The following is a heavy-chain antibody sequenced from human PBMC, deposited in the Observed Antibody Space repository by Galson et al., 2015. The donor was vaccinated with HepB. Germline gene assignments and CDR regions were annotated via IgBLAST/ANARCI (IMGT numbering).Heavy chain of an antibody. CDR3: AKDRAREGPNWFDP. V-gene: IGHV3-30*18. CDR1: GFTFSSYG. J-gene: IGHJ5*02. CDR2: ISNDGSNK. Sequence: SLRLSCAASGFTFSSYGMQWVRQAPGKGLEWVAVISNDGSNKFYADSVKGRFTISRDNSKNTLYLQMNSLRAEDTAVYYCAKDRAREGPNWFDPWGQGTLVTVSS. D-gene: IGHD1-26*01.